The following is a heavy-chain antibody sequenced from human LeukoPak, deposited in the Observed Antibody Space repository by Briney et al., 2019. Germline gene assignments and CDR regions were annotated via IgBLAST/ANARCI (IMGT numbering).Heavy chain of an antibody. Sequence: SETLSLTCTVSGGSISSGGYYWSWISQYPGKGLEWIGYIYYSGNTYYNPSLKSRVTISLDTSKNQFSLKLNSVTAADTAVYYCARSTVLYYFDYWGQGTLVTVSS. CDR1: GGSISSGGYY. CDR3: ARSTVLYYFDY. D-gene: IGHD4-17*01. V-gene: IGHV4-31*03. J-gene: IGHJ4*02. CDR2: IYYSGNT.